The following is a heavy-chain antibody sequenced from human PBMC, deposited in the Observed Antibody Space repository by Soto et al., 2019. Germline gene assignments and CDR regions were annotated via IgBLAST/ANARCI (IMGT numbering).Heavy chain of an antibody. CDR3: ARRYAPLRIVGGTTFGGGMDV. V-gene: IGHV5-10-1*01. CDR2: IDPSDSYT. Sequence: LGESLKISCKGSGYSFTSFWISLVRQMPGKGLEWMGRIDPSDSYTNFSPSFQGHVTILADKSISTAYPQWCSLMASDTAMYYCARRYAPLRIVGGTTFGGGMDVLGQGTTVTVSS. J-gene: IGHJ6*01. D-gene: IGHD1-26*01. CDR1: GYSFTSFW.